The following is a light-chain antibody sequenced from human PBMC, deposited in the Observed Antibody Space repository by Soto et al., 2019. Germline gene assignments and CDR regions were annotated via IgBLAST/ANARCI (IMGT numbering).Light chain of an antibody. V-gene: IGKV1-6*01. J-gene: IGKJ3*01. CDR1: QGIRND. Sequence: AIPMTQSPSSLSASVGDRVTITCRASQGIRNDLDWFQQKPGKAPKLLIYAASNLQSGVPARFRGSGSCTDFTLTISSLQPEDFATYYCLQKYFYPFTFGPGTKVDIK. CDR3: LQKYFYPFT. CDR2: AAS.